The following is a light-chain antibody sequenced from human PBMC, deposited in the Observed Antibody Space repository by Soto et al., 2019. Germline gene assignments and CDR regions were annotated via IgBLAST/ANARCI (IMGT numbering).Light chain of an antibody. CDR2: GAS. J-gene: IGKJ1*01. V-gene: IGKV3D-20*02. Sequence: EIVLTQSPVTLSLSPGERATLSCRASQSVSSSYLAWYQQKPGQAPRLLIYGASTRASGIPARFSGSGSGTDFTLTISSLEPEDFAVYYCQERTSWPPWTFGQGTKVDNK. CDR1: QSVSSSY. CDR3: QERTSWPPWT.